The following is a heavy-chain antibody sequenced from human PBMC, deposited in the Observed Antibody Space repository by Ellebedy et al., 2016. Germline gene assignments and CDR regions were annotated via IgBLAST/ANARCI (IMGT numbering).Heavy chain of an antibody. CDR2: ISTISS. D-gene: IGHD2-15*01. V-gene: IGHV3-21*01. CDR3: SRGGGCVGGTCYYPDF. CDR1: GFTFSSYS. J-gene: IGHJ4*02. Sequence: GGSLRLSCAASGFTFSSYSLNWVRQAPGKGLEWVSSISTISSYADSVRGRFTISRDDAKHSLYLQMNSLRAEDTAVYYCSRGGGCVGGTCYYPDFWGQGTLVTVSS.